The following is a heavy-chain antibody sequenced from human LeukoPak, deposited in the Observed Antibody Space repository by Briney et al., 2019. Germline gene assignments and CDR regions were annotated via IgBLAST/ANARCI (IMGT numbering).Heavy chain of an antibody. CDR2: ASYSGNT. D-gene: IGHD6-19*01. V-gene: IGHV4-39*07. CDR3: ASSGSGWSHWFDP. J-gene: IGHJ5*02. CDR1: SASISSSTYY. Sequence: KSSETLSFTCTVSSASISSSTYYWGWIRQTPGKGLEWIGSASYSGNTYYNPSLKSRVTILVDTSKNQFSLKMTSVTAADTAVYYCASSGSGWSHWFDPWGQGTLVTVSS.